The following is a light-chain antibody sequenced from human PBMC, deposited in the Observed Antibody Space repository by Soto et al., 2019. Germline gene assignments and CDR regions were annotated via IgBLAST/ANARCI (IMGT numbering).Light chain of an antibody. CDR1: QSVSSN. J-gene: IGKJ4*01. V-gene: IGKV3-15*01. Sequence: EIVMTQSPATLSVSPGERATPSYRTSQSVSSNLAWYQQKPGQTPKLLIYVASTRATGIPARFSGSGSGTEFTLTISSLQSEDFAVYYCQQYNVWPLTFGGGTKVEFK. CDR3: QQYNVWPLT. CDR2: VAS.